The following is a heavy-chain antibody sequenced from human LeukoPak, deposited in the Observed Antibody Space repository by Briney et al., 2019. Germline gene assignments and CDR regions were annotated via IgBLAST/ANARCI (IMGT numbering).Heavy chain of an antibody. V-gene: IGHV4-31*03. CDR3: ATTGVVGATHSFDY. J-gene: IGHJ4*02. Sequence: SETLSLTCTVSGGSISSGGYYWSWIRQHPGKGLEWIGYIYYSGSTYYNPSLKSRVTISVDTSKNQFSLKLSSVTAADTAVYYCATTGVVGATHSFDYWGQGTLVTVSS. CDR1: GGSISSGGYY. D-gene: IGHD1-26*01. CDR2: IYYSGST.